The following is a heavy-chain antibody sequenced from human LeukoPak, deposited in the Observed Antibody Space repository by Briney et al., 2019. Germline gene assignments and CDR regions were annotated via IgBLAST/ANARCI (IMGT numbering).Heavy chain of an antibody. V-gene: IGHV3-7*01. J-gene: IGHJ5*01. CDR2: IKRDGNEE. CDR1: GFTFSRYW. CDR3: AKEGAYPIITYDS. Sequence: GGSLRLSCAASGFTFSRYWMNWVRQAPGKGLEWVANIKRDGNEENYVDSVKGRFSISRDNAKNSLYLQMDSLRAEDTAVYYCAKEGAYPIITYDSWGQGALVTVSS. D-gene: IGHD3-10*01.